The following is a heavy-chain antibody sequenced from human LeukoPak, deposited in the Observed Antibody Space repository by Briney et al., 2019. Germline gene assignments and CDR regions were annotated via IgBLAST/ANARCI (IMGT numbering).Heavy chain of an antibody. J-gene: IGHJ4*02. Sequence: ASQTLSLTCTVSGGSISSGGYYWSWIRQHPGKGLEWIGYIDYSGSTYYNPSLKSRVTISVDTSKNQFSLKLSSVTAADTAVYYCARHDYGGNLDYWGQGTLVTVSS. V-gene: IGHV4-31*03. CDR3: ARHDYGGNLDY. CDR2: IDYSGST. CDR1: GGSISSGGYY. D-gene: IGHD4-23*01.